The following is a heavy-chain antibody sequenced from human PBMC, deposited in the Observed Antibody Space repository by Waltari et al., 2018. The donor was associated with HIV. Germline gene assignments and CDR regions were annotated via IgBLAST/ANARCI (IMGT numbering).Heavy chain of an antibody. J-gene: IGHJ3*02. Sequence: QVHLQESGPGLVKPSETLSLICTVSGGSISSYYWTWIRQPPGKGLEWLGYISYTGRTNYYPSLERRVTISVDTSKNQFSLKLTSVTAADTAVYFCAREQSGENGDFDIWGQGTMVTVSS. CDR2: ISYTGRT. V-gene: IGHV4-59*01. CDR1: GGSISSYY. CDR3: AREQSGENGDFDI. D-gene: IGHD1-26*01.